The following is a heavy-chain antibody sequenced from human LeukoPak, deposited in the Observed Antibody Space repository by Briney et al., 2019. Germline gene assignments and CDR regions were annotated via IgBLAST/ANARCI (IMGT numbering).Heavy chain of an antibody. CDR2: ISYDGSNK. Sequence: GGSLRLSCAASGFTFSSYAMHWVRQAPGKGLEWVAVISYDGSNKYYADSVKGRFTISRDNSKNTLYLQMNSLRAEDTAVYYCARLGYCSGGSCYSPFYYYYGMDVWGQGTTVTVSS. CDR3: ARLGYCSGGSCYSPFYYYYGMDV. CDR1: GFTFSSYA. D-gene: IGHD2-15*01. J-gene: IGHJ6*02. V-gene: IGHV3-30-3*01.